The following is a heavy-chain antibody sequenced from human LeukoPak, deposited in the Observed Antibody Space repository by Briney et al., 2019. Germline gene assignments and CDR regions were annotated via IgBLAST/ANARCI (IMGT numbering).Heavy chain of an antibody. V-gene: IGHV3-23*01. CDR2: INGGGNTT. CDR3: TKELHVAVAVADYYYFYMDV. J-gene: IGHJ6*03. D-gene: IGHD6-19*01. CDR1: GFALSSFA. Sequence: GGSLRLSCAASGFALSSFAMGWVRQSPGKGLEWLSTINGGGNTTFYADSVKGRFTISRDNSKNTLYLHMDGLRPDDTAIYYCTKELHVAVAVADYYYFYMDVWGRGTAVSVSS.